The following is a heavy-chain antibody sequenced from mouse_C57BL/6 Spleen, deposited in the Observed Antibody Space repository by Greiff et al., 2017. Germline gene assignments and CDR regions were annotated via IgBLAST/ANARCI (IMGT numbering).Heavy chain of an antibody. D-gene: IGHD1-1*01. CDR1: GYTFTSYW. Sequence: QVQLQQPGAELVKPGASVKLSCKASGYTFTSYWMQWVKQRPGQGLEWIGEIDPSDGYTNYNQKFKGKATLTVDKSSSTAYMQLSSLTSEDSAVYYCARKGYYGSSPYWYFDVWGTGTTVTVSS. CDR3: ARKGYYGSSPYWYFDV. V-gene: IGHV1-50*01. J-gene: IGHJ1*03. CDR2: IDPSDGYT.